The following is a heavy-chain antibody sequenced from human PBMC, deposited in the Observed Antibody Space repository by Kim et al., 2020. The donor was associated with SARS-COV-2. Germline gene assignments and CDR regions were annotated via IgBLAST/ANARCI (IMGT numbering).Heavy chain of an antibody. CDR3: ARGEGSGWLNWFDP. Sequence: ADSVKGRFTISRDNAKNSLYLQMNSLRAEDTAVYYCARGEGSGWLNWFDPWGQGTLVTVSS. V-gene: IGHV3-48*03. D-gene: IGHD6-19*01. J-gene: IGHJ5*02.